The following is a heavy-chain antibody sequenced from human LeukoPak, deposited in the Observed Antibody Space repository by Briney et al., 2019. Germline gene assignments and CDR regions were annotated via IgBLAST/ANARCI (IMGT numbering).Heavy chain of an antibody. Sequence: ASVKVSCKASGYTFTAYFLNWVRQAPGQGFEWMGRINPRNGGPDYSQEFQGRVTMTRDTSSNTAYLDLSRLRSDDTVVYYCVIIYSGSRPYWGQGTLVTVSS. V-gene: IGHV1-2*05. CDR3: VIIYSGSRPY. D-gene: IGHD3-10*01. J-gene: IGHJ4*02. CDR1: GYTFTAYF. CDR2: INPRNGGP.